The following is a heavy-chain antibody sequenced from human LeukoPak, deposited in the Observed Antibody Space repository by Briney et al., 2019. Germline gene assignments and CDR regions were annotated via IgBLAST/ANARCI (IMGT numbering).Heavy chain of an antibody. CDR2: IWYDGSNK. Sequence: PGGSLRLSCAASGFTFSSYGMPWVRQAPGKGLEWVAVIWYDGSNKYYADSVKGRFTISRDNSKNTLYLQMNSLRAEDTAVYYCAKEGDYYDSSGLFDYWGQGTLVTVSS. CDR1: GFTFSSYG. D-gene: IGHD3-22*01. CDR3: AKEGDYYDSSGLFDY. J-gene: IGHJ4*02. V-gene: IGHV3-33*06.